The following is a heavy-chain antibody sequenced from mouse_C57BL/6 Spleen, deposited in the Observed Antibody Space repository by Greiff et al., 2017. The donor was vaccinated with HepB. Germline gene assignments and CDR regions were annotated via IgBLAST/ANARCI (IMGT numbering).Heavy chain of an antibody. D-gene: IGHD2-3*01. CDR3: ARSHDGYYYSWFAY. Sequence: QVHVKQSGPELVKPGASVKISCKASGYAFSSSWMNWVKQRPGKGLEWIGRIYPGDGDTNYNGKFKGKATLTADKSSSTAYMQLSSLTSEDSAVYFCARSHDGYYYSWFAYWGQGTLVTVSA. J-gene: IGHJ3*01. V-gene: IGHV1-82*01. CDR2: IYPGDGDT. CDR1: GYAFSSSW.